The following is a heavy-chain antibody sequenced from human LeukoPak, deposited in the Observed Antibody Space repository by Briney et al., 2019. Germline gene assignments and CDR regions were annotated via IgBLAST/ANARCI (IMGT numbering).Heavy chain of an antibody. J-gene: IGHJ3*02. Sequence: ASVKVSCKASGGTFSSYAISWVRQAPGQGLEWMGWINTNTGNPTYAQGFTGRFVFSLDTSVGTAYLQISSLKAEDTAVYYCATHPKWELLEDAFDIWGQGTMVTVSS. V-gene: IGHV7-4-1*02. CDR2: INTNTGNP. CDR1: GGTFSSYA. D-gene: IGHD1-26*01. CDR3: ATHPKWELLEDAFDI.